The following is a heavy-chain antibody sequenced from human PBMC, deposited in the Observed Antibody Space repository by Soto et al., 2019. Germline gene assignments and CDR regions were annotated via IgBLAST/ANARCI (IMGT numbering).Heavy chain of an antibody. CDR3: AKDPTRYYDFWSGYYTGFDY. CDR2: ISYDGSNK. CDR1: GFTFSSYG. V-gene: IGHV3-30*18. D-gene: IGHD3-3*01. J-gene: IGHJ4*02. Sequence: GGSLRLSCAASGFTFSSYGMHWVRQAPGKGLEWVAVISYDGSNKYYADSVKGRFTISRDNSKNTLYLQMNSLRAEDTAVYYCAKDPTRYYDFWSGYYTGFDYWGQGTLVTVSS.